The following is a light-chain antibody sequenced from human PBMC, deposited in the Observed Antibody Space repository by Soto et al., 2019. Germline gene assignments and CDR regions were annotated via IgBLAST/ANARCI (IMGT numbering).Light chain of an antibody. V-gene: IGLV2-23*02. CDR2: EVI. CDR1: SGDVVGYDL. J-gene: IGLJ1*01. Sequence: QSVLTQPASVSGSPGQSITISCTGTSGDVVGYDLVSWYQQHPGKVPKLIIYEVIKRPSGVSNRFSGSQSGNTASLTISGLQAEDEADYYCCSYAGINTLYVFGTGTKLTVL. CDR3: CSYAGINTLYV.